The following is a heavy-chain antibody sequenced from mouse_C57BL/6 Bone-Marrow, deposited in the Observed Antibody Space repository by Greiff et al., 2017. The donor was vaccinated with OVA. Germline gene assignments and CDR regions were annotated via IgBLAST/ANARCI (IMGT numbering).Heavy chain of an antibody. CDR3: ARVWDGYYGARDY. D-gene: IGHD2-3*01. V-gene: IGHV5-4*01. J-gene: IGHJ4*01. Sequence: EVHLVESGGGLVKPGGSLKLSCAASGFTFSSYAMSWVRQTPEKRLEWVATISDGGSYTYYPDNVKGRFTISRDNAKNNLYLQMSHLKSEDTAMDYCARVWDGYYGARDYWGQGTSVTVSS. CDR2: ISDGGSYT. CDR1: GFTFSSYA.